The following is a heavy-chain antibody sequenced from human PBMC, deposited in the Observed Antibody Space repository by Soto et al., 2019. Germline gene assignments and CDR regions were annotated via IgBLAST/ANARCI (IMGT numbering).Heavy chain of an antibody. V-gene: IGHV3-7*01. J-gene: IGHJ4*02. CDR2: IKPDGSEK. D-gene: IGHD3-3*01. Sequence: GGSLRLSCAASGFTFNTYWMGWVRQAPGKGLEWVAYIKPDGSEKNCVDSVKGRFTISRDNTRNLLYLQMNSLRAEDTAIYYCTIQFWDYYSSRFDYWGPGTLVTVSS. CDR1: GFTFNTYW. CDR3: TIQFWDYYSSRFDY.